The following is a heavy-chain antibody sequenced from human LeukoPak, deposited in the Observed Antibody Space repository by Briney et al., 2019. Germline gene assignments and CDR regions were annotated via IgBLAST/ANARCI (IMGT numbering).Heavy chain of an antibody. CDR2: VYYSGNT. Sequence: PSETLSLTCTVSGVSISSSNSYWGWIRQPPGKGLEWIGSVYYSGNTYYNASLKSQVSISIDTSKNQFSLRLTSVTAADTAVYYCARGGSNFLPRYYYYYMDVWGKGTTVTVSS. CDR3: ARGGSNFLPRYYYYYMDV. J-gene: IGHJ6*03. D-gene: IGHD3-10*01. V-gene: IGHV4-39*01. CDR1: GVSISSSNSY.